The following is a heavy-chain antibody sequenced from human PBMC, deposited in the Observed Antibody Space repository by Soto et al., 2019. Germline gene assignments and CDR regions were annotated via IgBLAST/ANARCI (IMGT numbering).Heavy chain of an antibody. CDR2: TSYDGGNK. D-gene: IGHD6-19*01. J-gene: IGHJ4*02. CDR1: GFTFSPYA. CDR3: ARDWGSSGWYRGGDY. Sequence: QVQLVESGGGVVQPGRSLRLSCAASGFTFSPYAMHWVRQAPGKGLEWVAVTSYDGGNKFYADSVKGRFTISRDNSKNTLYLQRNSLKPEDTAVYYCARDWGSSGWYRGGDYWGQGTLVTVSS. V-gene: IGHV3-30-3*01.